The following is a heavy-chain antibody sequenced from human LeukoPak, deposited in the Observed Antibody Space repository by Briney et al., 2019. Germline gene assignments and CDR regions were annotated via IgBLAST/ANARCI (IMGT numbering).Heavy chain of an antibody. Sequence: QPGGSLRLSCAASEFTLSSYWMHWVRQAPGEGLVWVSCINSDGSSTSYAASVKGRFTISRDNAKNTLYLQMNSLRAEDTAVYYCARDWRGGSRNYYYYYMDVWGKGTTVTVSS. CDR1: EFTLSSYW. J-gene: IGHJ6*03. V-gene: IGHV3-74*01. CDR2: INSDGSST. D-gene: IGHD1-14*01. CDR3: ARDWRGGSRNYYYYYMDV.